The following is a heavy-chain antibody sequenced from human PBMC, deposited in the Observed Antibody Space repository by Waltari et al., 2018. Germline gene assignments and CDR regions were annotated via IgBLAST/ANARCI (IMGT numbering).Heavy chain of an antibody. CDR3: ARGRTGTTGFDP. D-gene: IGHD1-7*01. CDR2: IYYSGST. CDR1: GGSISSYY. J-gene: IGHJ5*02. V-gene: IGHV4-59*01. Sequence: QVQLQESGPGLVKPSETLSLTCPVSGGSISSYYWSWIRQPPGKGLEWIGYIYYSGSTNYNPSLKSRVTISVDTSKNQFSLKLSSVTAADTAVYYCARGRTGTTGFDPWGQGTLVTVSS.